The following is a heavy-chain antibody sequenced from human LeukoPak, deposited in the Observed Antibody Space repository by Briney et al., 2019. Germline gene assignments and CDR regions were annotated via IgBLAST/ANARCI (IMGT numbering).Heavy chain of an antibody. CDR3: AKDRTFYPYFYDY. Sequence: PGGSLRLSCEASGFTFTSYSMNWVRQAPGKGLEWVSYISSTSSTIHYADSVKGRFTISRDNAKNSLYLQMNSPRAEDTAVYYCAKDRTFYPYFYDYWGQGTLVTVSS. J-gene: IGHJ4*02. D-gene: IGHD2/OR15-2a*01. CDR2: ISSTSSTI. CDR1: GFTFTSYS. V-gene: IGHV3-48*01.